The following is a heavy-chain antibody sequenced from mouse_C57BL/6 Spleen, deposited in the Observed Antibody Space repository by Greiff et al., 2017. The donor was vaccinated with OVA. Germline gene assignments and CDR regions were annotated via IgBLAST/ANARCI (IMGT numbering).Heavy chain of an antibody. Sequence: VQLQQPGAELVKPGASVKMSCKASGYTFTSSWITWVKQRPGQGLEWIGDIYPGSGSTNYNEKFKSKATLTVDTSSSTAYMQLSSLTSEDSAVYYCASYDYDGSWFAYWGQGTLVTVSA. D-gene: IGHD2-4*01. J-gene: IGHJ3*01. CDR2: IYPGSGST. V-gene: IGHV1-55*01. CDR3: ASYDYDGSWFAY. CDR1: GYTFTSSW.